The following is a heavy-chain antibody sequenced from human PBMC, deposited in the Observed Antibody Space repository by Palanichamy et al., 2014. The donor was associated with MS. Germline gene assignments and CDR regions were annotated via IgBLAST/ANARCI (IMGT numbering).Heavy chain of an antibody. Sequence: QVQLQQWGAGLVKPSETLSLTCAVYAGSFSGYYWSWIRQPPGKGLEWIGEMNHSGITKHNPSLKSRVTISVDTSKNQFSLKLSSLTAADTAVYYCARGRYVFWSGYHYSDHWGQGTLVTVSS. CDR3: ARGRYVFWSGYHYSDH. CDR1: AGSFSGYY. CDR2: MNHSGIT. J-gene: IGHJ4*02. V-gene: IGHV4-34*01. D-gene: IGHD3-3*01.